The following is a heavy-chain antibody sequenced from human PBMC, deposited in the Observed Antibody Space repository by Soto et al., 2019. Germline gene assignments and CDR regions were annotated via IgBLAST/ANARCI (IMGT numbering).Heavy chain of an antibody. CDR1: GFLFRNHE. J-gene: IGHJ5*02. D-gene: IGHD3-9*01. V-gene: IGHV3-48*03. CDR3: VSQPHLARPFEP. Sequence: EVRLVESGGDLVKSGGSLRLSCVGSGFLFRNHEMNWVRQAPGKGLEWLAHISTTGGHVSESDSVKGRFTISRDNTKHTLYLQMNSPRTEDTGVYYCVSQPHLARPFEPWGQGTLVNVSS. CDR2: ISTTGGHV.